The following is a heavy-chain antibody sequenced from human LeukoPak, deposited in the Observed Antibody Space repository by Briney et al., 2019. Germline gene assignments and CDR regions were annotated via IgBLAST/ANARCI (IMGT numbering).Heavy chain of an antibody. CDR1: GFSFSSYA. CDR2: ISGSGGST. J-gene: IGHJ4*02. D-gene: IGHD5-24*01. CDR3: ANIDGRPHDY. Sequence: GGSLRLSCAASGFSFSSYAMSWVRQAPGKGLEWVSAISGSGGSTFYADSVKGRFTISRDNSKNTLYLQMNSLRAEDTAVYYCANIDGRPHDYWGQGTLVTVPA. V-gene: IGHV3-23*01.